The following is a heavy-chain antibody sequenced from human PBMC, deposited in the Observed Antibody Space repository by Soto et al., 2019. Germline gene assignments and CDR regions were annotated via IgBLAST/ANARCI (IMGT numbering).Heavy chain of an antibody. CDR2: IIPILGIA. V-gene: IGHV1-69*02. J-gene: IGHJ6*03. Sequence: GASVKVSCKASGGTFSSYTISWVRQAPGQGLEWMGRIIPILGIANYAQKFQGRVTITADKSTSTAHMELSSLRSEDTAVYYCASLYGSDYYYYYMDVWGKGTTVTVSS. D-gene: IGHD3-10*01. CDR1: GGTFSSYT. CDR3: ASLYGSDYYYYYMDV.